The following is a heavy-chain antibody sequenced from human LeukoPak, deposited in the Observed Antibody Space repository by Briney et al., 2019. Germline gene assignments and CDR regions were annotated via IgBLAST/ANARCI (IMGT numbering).Heavy chain of an antibody. CDR1: GFTVSSNY. CDR3: AKPMVRGVIRGMCYFDY. CDR2: ISGSGGST. D-gene: IGHD3-10*01. V-gene: IGHV3-23*01. J-gene: IGHJ4*02. Sequence: HPGGSLRLSCAASGFTVSSNYMSWVRQAPGKGLEWVSAISGSGGSTYYADSVKGRFTISRDNSKNTLYLQMNSLRAEDTAVYYCAKPMVRGVIRGMCYFDYWGQGTLVTVSS.